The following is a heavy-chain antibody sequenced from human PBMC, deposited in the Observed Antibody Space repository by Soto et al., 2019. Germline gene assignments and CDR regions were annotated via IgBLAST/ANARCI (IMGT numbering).Heavy chain of an antibody. CDR3: ARARLLRRYFDY. D-gene: IGHD2-15*01. J-gene: IGHJ4*02. CDR1: GGSISSSSYY. V-gene: IGHV4-39*01. Sequence: SETLSLTCTVSGGSISSSSYYWGWIRQPPGKGLEWIGSIYYSGSTYYNPSLKSRVTISVDTSKNQFSLKLSSVTAADTAVYYCARARLLRRYFDYWGQGTLVTVS. CDR2: IYYSGST.